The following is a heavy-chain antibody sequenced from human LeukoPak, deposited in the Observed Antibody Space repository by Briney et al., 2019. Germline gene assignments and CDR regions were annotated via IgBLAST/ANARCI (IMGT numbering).Heavy chain of an antibody. CDR3: ARGRTLYYDSSGFRPLFDY. J-gene: IGHJ4*02. D-gene: IGHD3-22*01. V-gene: IGHV4-34*01. Sequence: SETLSLTCAVYGGSFSGYYWSWIRQPPGKGLEWIGEINHSGSTNYNPSLKSRVTISVDTSKNQFSLKLSSVTAADTAVYYCARGRTLYYDSSGFRPLFDYWGQETLVTVSS. CDR2: INHSGST. CDR1: GGSFSGYY.